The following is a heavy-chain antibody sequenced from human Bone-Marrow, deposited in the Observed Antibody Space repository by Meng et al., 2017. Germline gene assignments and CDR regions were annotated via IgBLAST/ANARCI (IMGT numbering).Heavy chain of an antibody. CDR2: ITPIFATT. CDR1: GGSLRNHA. V-gene: IGHV1-69*05. J-gene: IGHJ4*02. CDR3: ATGTSVAIAMSTIDSTGPFDY. D-gene: IGHD5-24*01. Sequence: SVKVSCKASGGSLRNHAVSWVRHAPGQGLEWRGGITPIFATTYYAQKFQARVTMSTDESTNTAYMELSSLKVEDTAVYYCATGTSVAIAMSTIDSTGPFDYWGQGTLVTVSS.